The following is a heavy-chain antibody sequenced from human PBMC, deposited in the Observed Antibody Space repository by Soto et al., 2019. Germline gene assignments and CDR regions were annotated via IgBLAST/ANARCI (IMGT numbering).Heavy chain of an antibody. V-gene: IGHV4-39*01. CDR2: IYYSGST. J-gene: IGHJ4*02. CDR1: GGSISSSSYY. D-gene: IGHD1-26*01. Sequence: PSETLSLTCTVSGGSISSSSYYWGWIRQPPGKGLGWIGSIYYSGSTYYNPSLKSRVTISVDTSKNQFSLKLSSVTAADTAVYYCASDDKVGDYDYWGQGTLVTVSS. CDR3: ASDDKVGDYDY.